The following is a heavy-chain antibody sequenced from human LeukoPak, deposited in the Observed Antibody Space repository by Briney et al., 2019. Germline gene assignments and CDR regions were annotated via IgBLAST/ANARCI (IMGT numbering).Heavy chain of an antibody. CDR1: GFTFSSYA. CDR2: ISGSGGST. Sequence: PGVSLRLSCAASGFTFSSYAMSWVRQAPGKGLEWVSAISGSGGSTYYADSVKGRFTISRDNSKNTLYLQMNSLRAEDTAVYYCAKDFREQLVPRHHDYWGQGTLVTVSS. D-gene: IGHD6-13*01. CDR3: AKDFREQLVPRHHDY. V-gene: IGHV3-23*01. J-gene: IGHJ4*02.